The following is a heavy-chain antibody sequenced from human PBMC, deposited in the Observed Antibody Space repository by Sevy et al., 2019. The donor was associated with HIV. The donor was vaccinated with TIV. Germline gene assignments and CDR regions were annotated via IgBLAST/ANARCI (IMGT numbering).Heavy chain of an antibody. D-gene: IGHD2-21*01. CDR1: GFSFSDYY. J-gene: IGHJ4*02. CDR2: IYQDGSQE. V-gene: IGHV3-7*01. CDR3: TRELWPGDY. Sequence: GGSLRLSCAACGFSFSDYYMGWVRQAPGKGVEWVANIYQDGSQENYVDSVKGRFTISRDNAKNSVYLQMNSLRVDDTGIYYCTRELWPGDYWGQGTLVTVSS.